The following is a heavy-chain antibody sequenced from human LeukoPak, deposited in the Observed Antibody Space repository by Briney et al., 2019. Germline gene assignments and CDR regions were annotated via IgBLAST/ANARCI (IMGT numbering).Heavy chain of an antibody. V-gene: IGHV1-2*02. Sequence: ASVKVSCKASGYTFTGYYVHWVRQAPGQGLEWMGWMNPKSGGTNYAQKFQGRVTMTRDTSISTAYMELSRLRSDDTAVYYCARPLWFGDPVKTTTSFDPWGQGTLVTVSS. J-gene: IGHJ5*02. D-gene: IGHD3-10*01. CDR1: GYTFTGYY. CDR2: MNPKSGGT. CDR3: ARPLWFGDPVKTTTSFDP.